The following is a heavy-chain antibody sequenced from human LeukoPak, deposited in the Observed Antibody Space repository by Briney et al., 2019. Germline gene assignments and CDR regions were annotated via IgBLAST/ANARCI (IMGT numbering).Heavy chain of an antibody. CDR2: IIPIFGTA. V-gene: IGHV1-69*13. CDR1: GYTFTSYG. Sequence: ASVKVSCKASGYTFTSYGTSWVRQAPGQGLEWMGGIIPIFGTANYAQKFQGRVTITADEFTSIAYMELSSLRSEDTAVYFCARAFCGDGSCYSGGGYYYYYMDVWGKGTTVTISS. J-gene: IGHJ6*03. CDR3: ARAFCGDGSCYSGGGYYYYYMDV. D-gene: IGHD2-15*01.